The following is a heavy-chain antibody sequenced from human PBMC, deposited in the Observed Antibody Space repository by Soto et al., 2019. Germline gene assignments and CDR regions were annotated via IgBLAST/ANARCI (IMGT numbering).Heavy chain of an antibody. CDR3: ARFPQTAIVGAAYFDY. J-gene: IGHJ4*02. Sequence: QVQLVQSGAEVKKPGSSVKVSCKASGGTFSSYIISWVRQAPGQGLEWMGRIIPILGIANYAQKFQGRVTITADKSMSTAYMDLSSLRSEDTAVYYCARFPQTAIVGAAYFDYWGQGTLVTVSS. D-gene: IGHD1-26*01. V-gene: IGHV1-69*02. CDR1: GGTFSSYI. CDR2: IIPILGIA.